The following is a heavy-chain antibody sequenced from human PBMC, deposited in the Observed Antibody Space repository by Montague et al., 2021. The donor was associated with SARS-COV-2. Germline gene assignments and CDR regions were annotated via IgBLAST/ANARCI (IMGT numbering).Heavy chain of an antibody. Sequence: SETLSLTCAVYGGSFSGYYWNWIRQPPGEGLEWIGEINHSGSANYNPSLKRRVPISVDTSKNQFSLKLNSVTAADTAVYYCARLGEGVVPAPILGVGPYYSYFYMDVWGKGATVTVSS. CDR2: INHSGSA. J-gene: IGHJ6*03. CDR3: ARLGEGVVPAPILGVGPYYSYFYMDV. D-gene: IGHD2-2*02. CDR1: GGSFSGYY. V-gene: IGHV4-34*01.